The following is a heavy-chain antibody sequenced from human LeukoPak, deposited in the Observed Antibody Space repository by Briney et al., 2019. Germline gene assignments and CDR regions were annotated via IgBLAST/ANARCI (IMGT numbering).Heavy chain of an antibody. CDR1: GFTFSSYG. Sequence: GGSLRLSCAASGFTFSSYGMHWVRQAPGKGLEWVAFIRYDGSNKYYADSVKGRFTISRDNSKNTLYLQMNSLRAEDAAVYYCAKRKGYCSSTSCYCSGGSCYPLDYWGQGTLVTVSS. V-gene: IGHV3-30*02. D-gene: IGHD2-2*01. CDR2: IRYDGSNK. J-gene: IGHJ4*02. CDR3: AKRKGYCSSTSCYCSGGSCYPLDY.